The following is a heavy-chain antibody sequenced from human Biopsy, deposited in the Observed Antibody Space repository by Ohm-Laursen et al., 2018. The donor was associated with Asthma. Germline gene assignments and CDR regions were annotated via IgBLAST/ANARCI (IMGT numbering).Heavy chain of an antibody. CDR3: ARKAGSCISRTCYSLDF. V-gene: IGHV1-69*13. CDR2: INSVFGTT. J-gene: IGHJ4*02. CDR1: GGTFNTYV. Sequence: SVKVSCKSLGGTFNTYVIGWVRQAPGQGLEWMGGINSVFGTTTYPQKFQDRDTITADVSQSTVYMELSSLRSEDTAVYYCARKAGSCISRTCYSLDFWGQGTLVTVSS. D-gene: IGHD2-2*01.